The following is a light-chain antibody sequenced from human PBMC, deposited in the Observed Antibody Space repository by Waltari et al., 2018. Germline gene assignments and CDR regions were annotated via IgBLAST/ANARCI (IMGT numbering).Light chain of an antibody. J-gene: IGKJ4*01. CDR3: QQRSTWPLT. CDR2: EAS. Sequence: EIVLTQSPATLPLSPGERATLSCRASQSVNRYLAWYQQKPGQAPRLLIYEASDRATGIPARFSGSGAGTEFTLTISSLEPEDFAVYYCQQRSTWPLTFGGGTKVEIK. V-gene: IGKV3-11*01. CDR1: QSVNRY.